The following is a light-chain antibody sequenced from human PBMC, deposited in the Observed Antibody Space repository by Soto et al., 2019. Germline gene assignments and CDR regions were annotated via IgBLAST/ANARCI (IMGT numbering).Light chain of an antibody. CDR3: SSYATISTLV. CDR1: SSDIGAYNY. V-gene: IGLV2-14*01. CDR2: EVS. J-gene: IGLJ1*01. Sequence: QSVLTQPASVSGSPGHSITISCSGTSSDIGAYNYVSWYQHHPDKAPKFMFYEVSNRPLGVSDRFSATKSGNTAYLTISGLQAEDEADYYCSSYATISTLVFGTGTKVTVL.